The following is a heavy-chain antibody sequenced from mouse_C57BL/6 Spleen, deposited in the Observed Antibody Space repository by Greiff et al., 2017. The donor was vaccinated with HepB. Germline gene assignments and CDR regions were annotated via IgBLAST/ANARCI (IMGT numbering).Heavy chain of an antibody. CDR3: LYGNHWYFDV. D-gene: IGHD2-1*01. CDR2: IDPETGGT. Sequence: QVQLKESGAELVRPGASVTLSCKASGYTFTDYEMHWVKQTPVHGLEWIGAIDPETGGTAYNQKFKGKAILTADKSSSTAYMELRSLTSEDSAVYYCLYGNHWYFDVWGTGTTVTVSS. V-gene: IGHV1-15*01. J-gene: IGHJ1*03. CDR1: GYTFTDYE.